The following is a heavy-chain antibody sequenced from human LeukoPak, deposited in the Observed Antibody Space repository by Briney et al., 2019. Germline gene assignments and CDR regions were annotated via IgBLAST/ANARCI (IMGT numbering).Heavy chain of an antibody. V-gene: IGHV3-23*01. CDR1: GFTFSSYD. J-gene: IGHJ5*02. Sequence: LTGGSLRLSCVDSGFTFSSYDMSWVRRIPGKGLEWVSAISASGGSTYYADSVKGRFTISRDNSKSTLYLQMNSLRAEDTAIFYCARDLNRNWFDPWGQGTLVTVSS. D-gene: IGHD1-14*01. CDR2: ISASGGST. CDR3: ARDLNRNWFDP.